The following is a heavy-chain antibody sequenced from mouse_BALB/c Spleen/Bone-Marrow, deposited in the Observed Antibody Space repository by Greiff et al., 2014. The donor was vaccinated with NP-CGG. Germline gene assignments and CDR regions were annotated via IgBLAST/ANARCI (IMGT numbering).Heavy chain of an antibody. CDR3: ARGGDRYDDWFAY. J-gene: IGHJ3*01. D-gene: IGHD2-14*01. CDR2: IYPYNGGT. Sequence: EVQLQQSGPELVKPRASVKISCKASGYTFTDYNMHWVKQSHGKSLEWIGYIYPYNGGTGYNQKFKSKATLTVDNSSSTAYMELRSLTSEDSAVYYCARGGDRYDDWFAYWGQGTLVTVSA. CDR1: GYTFTDYN. V-gene: IGHV1S29*02.